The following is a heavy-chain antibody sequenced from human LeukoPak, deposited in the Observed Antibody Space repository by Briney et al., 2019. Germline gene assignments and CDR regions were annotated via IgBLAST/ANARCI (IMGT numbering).Heavy chain of an antibody. D-gene: IGHD1-26*01. Sequence: GGSLRLSCTASGFTFGDYAMSWVRQAPGKGLEWVGFIRSKAYGGRTEYAASVKGRFTTSRDDSKSIAYLQMNSLKTEDTAVYYCTRDHGVGAPPHDYWGQGTLVTVSS. CDR3: TRDHGVGAPPHDY. V-gene: IGHV3-49*04. CDR2: IRSKAYGGRT. CDR1: GFTFGDYA. J-gene: IGHJ4*02.